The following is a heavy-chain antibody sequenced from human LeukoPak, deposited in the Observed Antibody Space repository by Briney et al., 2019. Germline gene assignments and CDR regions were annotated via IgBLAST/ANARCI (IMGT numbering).Heavy chain of an antibody. V-gene: IGHV4-59*08. CDR2: IYYSGST. CDR1: GLTVISSY. D-gene: IGHD4-23*01. J-gene: IGHJ4*02. Sequence: GSLRLSCAASGLTVISSYMSWVRQPPGKGLEWIGYIYYSGSTNYNPSLKSRVTISVDTSKNQFSLKLSSVTAADTAVYYCARLRWFSFDYWGQGTLVTVSS. CDR3: ARLRWFSFDY.